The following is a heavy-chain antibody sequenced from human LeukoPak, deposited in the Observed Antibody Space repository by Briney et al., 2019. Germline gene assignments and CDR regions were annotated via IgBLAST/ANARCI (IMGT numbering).Heavy chain of an antibody. J-gene: IGHJ5*02. CDR1: GYTFTSYG. V-gene: IGHV1-18*01. Sequence: ASVKVSCKASGYTFTSYGISWVRQAPGQGLEWMGWISAYIGNTNYAQKLQGRVTMTTDTSTSTAYMELRSLRSDDTAVYYCARAPYCSGGSCRTLHNWFDPWGQGTLVTVSS. D-gene: IGHD2-15*01. CDR2: ISAYIGNT. CDR3: ARAPYCSGGSCRTLHNWFDP.